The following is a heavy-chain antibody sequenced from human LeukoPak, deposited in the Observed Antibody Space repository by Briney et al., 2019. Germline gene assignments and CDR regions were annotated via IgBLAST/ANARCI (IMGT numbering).Heavy chain of an antibody. CDR1: GFNFSSYG. CDR2: ISYDGGNK. V-gene: IGHV3-30*18. D-gene: IGHD3-10*01. J-gene: IGHJ3*02. CDR3: AKDGRPSMVRGVIIPDGFDI. Sequence: PGGSLRLSCAASGFNFSSYGMDWVRQAPGKGLAWVAVISYDGGNKYYVVSVKGRFTISRDNSENTLYLKMDTLRADDTAVYYCAKDGRPSMVRGVIIPDGFDIWGQGTTVTVSS.